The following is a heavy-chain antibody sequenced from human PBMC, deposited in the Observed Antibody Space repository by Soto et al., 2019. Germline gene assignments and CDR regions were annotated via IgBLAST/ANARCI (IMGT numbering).Heavy chain of an antibody. CDR3: ARPKGSYSSGYYYFDY. CDR2: IIPLFGTA. D-gene: IGHD6-19*01. J-gene: IGHJ4*02. Sequence: GASVKVSCKTSGGTFSTYAIYWVRQAPGQGLEWMGAIIPLFGTADYAQKFQGRVTITADESTSTAYMELSSLRSEDTAVYYCARPKGSYSSGYYYFDYRGQGTLVTVSS. V-gene: IGHV1-69*13. CDR1: GGTFSTYA.